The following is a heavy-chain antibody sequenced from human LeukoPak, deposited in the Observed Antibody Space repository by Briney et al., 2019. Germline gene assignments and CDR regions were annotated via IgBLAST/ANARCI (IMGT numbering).Heavy chain of an antibody. CDR1: GFTFSSYG. Sequence: PGRSLRLSCAASGFTFSSYGMHWVRQAPGKGLEWVAVIWYDGSNKYYADSVKGRFTISRDNSKNTLYLQMNSLRAEDTAVYYCARAGITMVRGVIMGYFQHWGQGTLVTVSS. V-gene: IGHV3-33*01. J-gene: IGHJ1*01. CDR2: IWYDGSNK. CDR3: ARAGITMVRGVIMGYFQH. D-gene: IGHD3-10*01.